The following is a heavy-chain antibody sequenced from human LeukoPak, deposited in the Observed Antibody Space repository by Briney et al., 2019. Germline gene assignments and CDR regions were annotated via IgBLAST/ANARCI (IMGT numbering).Heavy chain of an antibody. J-gene: IGHJ4*02. CDR3: AKSLSIWRESDYDY. D-gene: IGHD6-6*01. CDR2: ISYDGSNK. V-gene: IGHV3-30-3*02. CDR1: GFTFSSYA. Sequence: GGSLRLSCAASGFTFSSYAMHWVRQAPGKGLEWVAVISYDGSNKYYADSVKGRFTISRDNSKNTLYLQMNSLGAEDTAVYYCAKSLSIWRESDYDYWGQGTLVTVSS.